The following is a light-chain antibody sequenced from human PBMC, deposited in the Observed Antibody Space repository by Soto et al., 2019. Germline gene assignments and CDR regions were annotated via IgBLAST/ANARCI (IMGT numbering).Light chain of an antibody. CDR3: MQALQTPT. V-gene: IGKV2-28*01. Sequence: DIVMTQSPLSLSVTPGEPASISCSSSQSLLHSNGYNYLDWYLQKPGQSPQVLIYVGSNRASGVPDRFSGSGSGTDFTLKISRVEAEDVGVYYCMQALQTPTFGQGTKVDIK. CDR1: QSLLHSNGYNY. CDR2: VGS. J-gene: IGKJ1*01.